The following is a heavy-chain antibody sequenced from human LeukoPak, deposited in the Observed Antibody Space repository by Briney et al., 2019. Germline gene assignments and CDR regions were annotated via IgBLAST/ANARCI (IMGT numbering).Heavy chain of an antibody. CDR2: IYYSGST. CDR1: GGSISSSSYY. Sequence: PSETLSLTCTVSGGSISSSSYYWGWIRQPPGKGLEWIGSIYYSGSTYYNPSLKSRVTISVDTSKNQFPLKLSSVTAADTAVYYCARDLPRRRPFDYWGQGTLVTVSS. J-gene: IGHJ4*02. CDR3: ARDLPRRRPFDY. V-gene: IGHV4-39*06.